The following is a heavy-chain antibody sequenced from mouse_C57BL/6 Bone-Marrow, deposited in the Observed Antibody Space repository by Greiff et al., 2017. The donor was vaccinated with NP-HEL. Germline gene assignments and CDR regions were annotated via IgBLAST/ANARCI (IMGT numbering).Heavy chain of an antibody. V-gene: IGHV1-39*01. J-gene: IGHJ3*01. CDR3: ARGGVRRAWFAY. Sequence: EVKLQESGPELVKPGASVKISCKASGYYITDYNMNWVKQSNGKSLEWIGVINPNYGTTSYNQKFQGKATLTVDQSSSTAYLQLNRLTSEDSAVYDCARGGVRRAWFAYWGQGTLVTVSA. CDR1: GYYITDYN. CDR2: INPNYGTT. D-gene: IGHD2-14*01.